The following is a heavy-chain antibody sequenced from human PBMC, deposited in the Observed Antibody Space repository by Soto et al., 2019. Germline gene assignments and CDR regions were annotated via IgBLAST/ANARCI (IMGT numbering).Heavy chain of an antibody. V-gene: IGHV3-7*05. D-gene: IGHD2-2*01. CDR3: ARDRTNRGWFDP. CDR2: IKEDGSEK. CDR1: GFAFSSYW. J-gene: IGHJ5*02. Sequence: GGSLRLSCAASGFAFSSYWMSWVRQAPGKGLEWVAKIKEDGSEKYYVDSVKGRFTISRDNTKNSLYLQMNSLRAEDTAVYYCARDRTNRGWFDPWGQGTLVTVSS.